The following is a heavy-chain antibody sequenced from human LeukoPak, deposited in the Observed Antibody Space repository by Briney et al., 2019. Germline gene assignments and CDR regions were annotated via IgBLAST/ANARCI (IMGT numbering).Heavy chain of an antibody. V-gene: IGHV4-34*01. CDR1: GGSFSGYY. J-gene: IGHJ4*02. Sequence: SETLSLTCAVYGGSFSGYYWSWIRQPPGKGLERIGEINHSGSTNYNPSLKSRVTISVDTSKNQFSLKLSSVTAADTAVYYCGRNGYSSGWRPPIYGYWGQGTLVTVSS. CDR3: GRNGYSSGWRPPIYGY. D-gene: IGHD6-19*01. CDR2: INHSGST.